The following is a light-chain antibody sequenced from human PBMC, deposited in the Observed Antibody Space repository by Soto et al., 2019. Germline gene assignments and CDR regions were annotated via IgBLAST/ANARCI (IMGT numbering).Light chain of an antibody. Sequence: QSVLTQPPSASGSPGQSVTISCTGTKNDIGVYDFVSWYQHHPGKAPRVIIYEVVQRPSGVPDRFSGSKSGNTASLTVSGLQAADEADYFCKSYAGSNTYVFGSGTKVTVL. J-gene: IGLJ1*01. CDR2: EVV. CDR1: KNDIGVYDF. CDR3: KSYAGSNTYV. V-gene: IGLV2-8*01.